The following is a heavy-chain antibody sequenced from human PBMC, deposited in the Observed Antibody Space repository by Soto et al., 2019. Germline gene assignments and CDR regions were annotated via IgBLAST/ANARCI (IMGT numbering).Heavy chain of an antibody. CDR3: ARQDDGYGLYWYDGMDV. Sequence: QVQLQESGPGLVKPSETLSLTCTVSCGSISSYYWSWIRQPPGKGLEWIGYIYYSGSTNYNPSLKSRVTISVDTSKHQFSLKLSSVPAADTAVYYCARQDDGYGLYWYDGMDVWGQGTTVTVSS. V-gene: IGHV4-59*08. J-gene: IGHJ6*02. D-gene: IGHD5-12*01. CDR2: IYYSGST. CDR1: CGSISSYY.